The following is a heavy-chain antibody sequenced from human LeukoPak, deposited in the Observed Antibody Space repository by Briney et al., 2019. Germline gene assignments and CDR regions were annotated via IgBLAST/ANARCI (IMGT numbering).Heavy chain of an antibody. V-gene: IGHV3-30*02. CDR2: IRDDGSNT. D-gene: IGHD6-19*01. Sequence: GGSLRLSCAASGFTFRNYGMHWVRQAPGKGLDWVAFIRDDGSNTYYANSVKGRFTISRDNSKNTLYLQINSLRAEDTAVYYCARYSSGSSDWFDPWGQGTLVTVSS. CDR3: ARYSSGSSDWFDP. J-gene: IGHJ5*02. CDR1: GFTFRNYG.